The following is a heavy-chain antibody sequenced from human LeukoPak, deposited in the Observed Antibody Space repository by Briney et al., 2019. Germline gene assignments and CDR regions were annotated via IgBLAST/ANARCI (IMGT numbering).Heavy chain of an antibody. Sequence: GGSLRLSCAASGFTFSSYAMSWVRQAPGKGLEWVSAISGSGGSTYYADSVKGRFTISRDNSKNTLYLQMNSLRAEDTAVYYCAKEPDVLLWFGELHYFDYWGQGTLVTVSS. J-gene: IGHJ4*02. CDR1: GFTFSSYA. D-gene: IGHD3-10*01. CDR3: AKEPDVLLWFGELHYFDY. V-gene: IGHV3-23*01. CDR2: ISGSGGST.